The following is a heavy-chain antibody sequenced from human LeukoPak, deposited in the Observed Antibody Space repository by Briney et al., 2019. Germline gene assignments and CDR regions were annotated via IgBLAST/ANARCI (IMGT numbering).Heavy chain of an antibody. Sequence: LLGGSLRLSCAASGFAFSNFAVHWVRQAPGKGLDWVAVVSYEGTIKYYSDSAKGRFTISRDNSKNTLYLQMNSLRAEDTAVYYCAKDRIPWGAAAEHYFDYWGQGTLVTVSS. CDR1: GFAFSNFA. V-gene: IGHV3-30*04. CDR2: VSYEGTIK. J-gene: IGHJ4*02. CDR3: AKDRIPWGAAAEHYFDY. D-gene: IGHD6-13*01.